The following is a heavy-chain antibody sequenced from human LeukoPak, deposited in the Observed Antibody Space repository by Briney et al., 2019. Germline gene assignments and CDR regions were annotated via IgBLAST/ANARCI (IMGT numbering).Heavy chain of an antibody. CDR1: GFTFTTYA. J-gene: IGHJ4*02. Sequence: PGGSLRLSCAASGFTFTTYAMTWVRQAPGKGLEWVSAISSTGANTYYADSVKGRFAISRANPKDTLHLQMNSLRVEDTAVYFCARVAGTARIFYFDHWGQGILVTVSS. CDR2: ISSTGANT. D-gene: IGHD6-13*01. CDR3: ARVAGTARIFYFDH. V-gene: IGHV3-23*01.